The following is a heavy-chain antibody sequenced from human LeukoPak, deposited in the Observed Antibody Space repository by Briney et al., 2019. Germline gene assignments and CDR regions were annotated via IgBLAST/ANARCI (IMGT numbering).Heavy chain of an antibody. J-gene: IGHJ1*01. CDR1: GDRVSSNSTT. Sequence: SQTLSLTCAISGDRVSSNSTTWNWIRQSPSRGLEWLGRTYYRSKWYKYYAVSVKGRITIDPDTSKNQFSLQLNSVTPEDTAVYYCARGPSYFQHWGQGTLVTVSS. V-gene: IGHV6-1*01. CDR2: TYYRSKWYK. CDR3: ARGPSYFQH.